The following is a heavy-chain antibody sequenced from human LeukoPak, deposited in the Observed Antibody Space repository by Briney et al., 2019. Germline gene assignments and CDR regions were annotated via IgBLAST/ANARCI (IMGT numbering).Heavy chain of an antibody. CDR3: ARLRYSGRLPDY. CDR2: IYYSGST. Sequence: SETLSLTCTVSGGSISSSSYYWGWIRQPPGKGLEWIGSIYYSGSTYYNPSLKSRVTISVDTSKNQFSLKLSSVTAGDTAVFYCARLRYSGRLPDYWGQGTLVTVSS. CDR1: GGSISSSSYY. V-gene: IGHV4-39*01. J-gene: IGHJ4*02. D-gene: IGHD2-2*02.